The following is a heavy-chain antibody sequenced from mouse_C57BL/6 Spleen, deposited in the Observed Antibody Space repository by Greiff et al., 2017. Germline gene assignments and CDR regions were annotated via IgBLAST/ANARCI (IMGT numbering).Heavy chain of an antibody. CDR3: TCSSCSALAY. J-gene: IGHJ3*01. CDR2: IYPETGGT. CDR1: GYTFTDYE. D-gene: IGHD1-1*01. V-gene: IGHV1-15*01. Sequence: VQLQQSGAELVRPGASVTLSCKASGYTFTDYEMNWVKQTPVHGLEWIGAIYPETGGTAYNQKFKGKAILTVDTSSSTAYMELRSLTSEDSAVYYCTCSSCSALAYWGQGTLVTVSA.